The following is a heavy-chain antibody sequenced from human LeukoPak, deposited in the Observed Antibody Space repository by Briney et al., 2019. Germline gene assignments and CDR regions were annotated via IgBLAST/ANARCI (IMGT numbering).Heavy chain of an antibody. Sequence: GGSLRLSCAASGFTFSSYGMSWVRQAPGKGLEWVGHIRSKSDGGTTDYTAPVKGRFTISRDDSKNTLYLQMNSLKTEDTAVYYCTTPYYYGSGSYYGWGQGTLVTVSS. CDR2: IRSKSDGGTT. CDR1: GFTFSSYG. CDR3: TTPYYYGSGSYYG. D-gene: IGHD3-10*01. V-gene: IGHV3-15*01. J-gene: IGHJ4*02.